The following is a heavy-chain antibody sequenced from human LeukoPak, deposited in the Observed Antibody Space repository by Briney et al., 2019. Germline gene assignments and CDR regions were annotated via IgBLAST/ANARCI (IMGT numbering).Heavy chain of an antibody. D-gene: IGHD6-13*01. V-gene: IGHV3-48*04. CDR2: ISSSSNTI. CDR1: GFTFSSYS. J-gene: IGHJ4*02. Sequence: PGGSLRLSCAASGFTFSSYSMNWVRQAPGKGLEWVSYISSSSNTIHYADSVKGRFTISRDNAKNSLYLQMNSLRVEDTAVYYCARGAATGTSRFDYWGQGTLVTVSS. CDR3: ARGAATGTSRFDY.